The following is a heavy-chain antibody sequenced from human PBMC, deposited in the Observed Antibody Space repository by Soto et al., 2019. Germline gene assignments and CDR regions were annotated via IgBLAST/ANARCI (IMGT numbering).Heavy chain of an antibody. CDR3: ARGYGYYYDSSGFSGHFDY. J-gene: IGHJ4*02. V-gene: IGHV1-18*01. CDR2: ISAYNGNT. Sequence: QVQLVQSGAEVKKPGASVKVSCKASGYTFTSYGISWVRQAPGQGLEWMGWISAYNGNTNYAQKLQGRGTMTTDTSTSTAYMELRSLRSDDTAVYYCARGYGYYYDSSGFSGHFDYWGQGTLVTVSS. CDR1: GYTFTSYG. D-gene: IGHD3-22*01.